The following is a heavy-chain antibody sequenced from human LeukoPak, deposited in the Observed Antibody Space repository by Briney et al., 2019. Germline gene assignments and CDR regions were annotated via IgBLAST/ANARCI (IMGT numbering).Heavy chain of an antibody. CDR3: ARAGRYNWNYGVYFDY. J-gene: IGHJ4*02. CDR2: IIPIFGTA. CDR1: GYTFTGYY. Sequence: SVKVSCKASGYTFTGYYMHWVRQAPGQGLEWMGRIIPIFGTANYAQKFQGRVTITTDESTSTAYMELSSLRSEDTAVYYCARAGRYNWNYGVYFDYWGQGTLVTVSS. D-gene: IGHD1-7*01. V-gene: IGHV1-69*05.